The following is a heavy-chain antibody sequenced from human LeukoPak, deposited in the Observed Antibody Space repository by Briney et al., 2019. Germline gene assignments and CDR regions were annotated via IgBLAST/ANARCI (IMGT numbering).Heavy chain of an antibody. Sequence: SETLSLTCTVSGGSISSSSYCWGWIRQPPGKGLEWIGYIYSSENTYYNPSLNSRVTISVDTSKNQFSLKLSSVTAADTAVYYCARVLRYFDYYFDYWGQGTLVTVSS. D-gene: IGHD3-9*01. CDR2: IYSSENT. J-gene: IGHJ4*02. CDR3: ARVLRYFDYYFDY. CDR1: GGSISSSSYC. V-gene: IGHV4-61*05.